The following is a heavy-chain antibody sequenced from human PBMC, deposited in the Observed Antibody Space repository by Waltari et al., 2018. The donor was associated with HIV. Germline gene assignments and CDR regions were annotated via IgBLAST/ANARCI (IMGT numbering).Heavy chain of an antibody. J-gene: IGHJ3*01. Sequence: EVQLVQSGAELKKPGESLKISCKGSGYSFLSHWIGWVRQKPGKGLEGMGSIYPADSYTKYSPSFQGQVTISADKSIGTAYLHWSSLKVADTAMYYCAKLQNGFDFWGQGTRLTVSS. CDR2: IYPADSYT. CDR1: GYSFLSHW. CDR3: AKLQNGFDF. V-gene: IGHV5-51*03.